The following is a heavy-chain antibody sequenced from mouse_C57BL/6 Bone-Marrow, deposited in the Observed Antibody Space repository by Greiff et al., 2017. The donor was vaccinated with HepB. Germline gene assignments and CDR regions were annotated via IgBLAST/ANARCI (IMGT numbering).Heavy chain of an antibody. Sequence: VQLQQSGAELVRPGASVKLSCKASGYTFTDYYINWVKQRPGQGLEWIARIYPGSGNTYYNEKFKGKATLTAEKSSSTAYMQLSSLTSEDSAVYFCARRGSGWNYFDYWGQGTTLTVSS. CDR2: IYPGSGNT. J-gene: IGHJ2*01. D-gene: IGHD3-2*02. V-gene: IGHV1-76*01. CDR1: GYTFTDYY. CDR3: ARRGSGWNYFDY.